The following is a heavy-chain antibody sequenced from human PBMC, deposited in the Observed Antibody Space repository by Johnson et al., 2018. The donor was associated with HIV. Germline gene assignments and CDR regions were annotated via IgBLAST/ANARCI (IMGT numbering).Heavy chain of an antibody. CDR1: GFTFSDYY. D-gene: IGHD3-22*01. CDR3: ARDSDSLYAFDI. CDR2: ITSSGTPI. V-gene: IGHV3-11*04. Sequence: QVQLVESGGGLVQPGGSLSLSCATSGFTFSDYYMSWIRRAPGRGLGWVSYITSSGTPIYYADSVKGRFTISRDNTKNSVYLQMNSLRAEDTAVYYCARDSDSLYAFDIWGQGTMVTVSS. J-gene: IGHJ3*02.